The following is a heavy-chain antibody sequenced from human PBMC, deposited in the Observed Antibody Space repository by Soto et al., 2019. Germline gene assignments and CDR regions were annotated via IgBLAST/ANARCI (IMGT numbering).Heavy chain of an antibody. CDR3: ARDFDRSGNYYAGGAFDF. V-gene: IGHV1-18*04. D-gene: IGHD3-22*01. J-gene: IGHJ3*01. CDR1: GYTFTSYG. Sequence: GASVKVSCKASGYTFTSYGISWVRQAPGQGLEWMGWISAYKGNTHYTQNLQGRVTVTTDTSTSTAHMELRSLRSDDTAVYYCARDFDRSGNYYAGGAFDFWGQGTLVTVSS. CDR2: ISAYKGNT.